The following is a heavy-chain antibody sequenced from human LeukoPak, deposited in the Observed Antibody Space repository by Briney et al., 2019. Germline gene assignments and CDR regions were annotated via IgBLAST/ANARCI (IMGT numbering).Heavy chain of an antibody. CDR1: GGSFSGYY. CDR2: INHSGST. D-gene: IGHD3-22*01. J-gene: IGHJ4*02. Sequence: SETLSLTCAVYGGSFSGYYWSWIRQPPGKGLEWIGEINHSGSTNYNPSLKSRVTISVDTSKNQFSLKLSSVTAADTAVYYCARVSGYDSSGYSPYYFDYWGQGTLVTVSS. CDR3: ARVSGYDSSGYSPYYFDY. V-gene: IGHV4-34*01.